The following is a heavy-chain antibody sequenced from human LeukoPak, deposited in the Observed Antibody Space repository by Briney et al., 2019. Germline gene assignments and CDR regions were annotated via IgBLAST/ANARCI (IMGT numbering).Heavy chain of an antibody. V-gene: IGHV3-23*01. Sequence: GGSLRLSCAASGFTFSSYALSWVRQAPGKGLEWVSAISGSGGSTSYADSVTGRFTISRDNSKNTSYLQMNSLRAEDTAVYYCARSPSAAGTGSDYWGQGTLVTVSS. CDR3: ARSPSAAGTGSDY. CDR2: ISGSGGST. D-gene: IGHD6-13*01. CDR1: GFTFSSYA. J-gene: IGHJ4*02.